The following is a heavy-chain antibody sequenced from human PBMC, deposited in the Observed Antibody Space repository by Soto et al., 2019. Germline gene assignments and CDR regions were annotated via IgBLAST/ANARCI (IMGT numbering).Heavy chain of an antibody. CDR2: IHYNGST. V-gene: IGHV4-61*08. CDR3: ARGMPRIGAVYDSYYGMDV. CDR1: GAPVSSGAYY. D-gene: IGHD3-16*01. J-gene: IGHJ6*02. Sequence: QVQLQESGPGLVKPSETLSLTCSVSGAPVSSGAYYWSWIRQPPGKGLEWIGYIHYNGSTNYNPSRKGRVTLSVNAPKNQFSLKPSYGTAADPAGDYCARGMPRIGAVYDSYYGMDVWGQGTTVTVAS.